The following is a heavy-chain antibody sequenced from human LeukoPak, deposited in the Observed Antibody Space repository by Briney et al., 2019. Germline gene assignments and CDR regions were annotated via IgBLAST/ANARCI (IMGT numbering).Heavy chain of an antibody. CDR3: ARGHYDSSGYYAPVLD. V-gene: IGHV4-59*01. D-gene: IGHD3-22*01. Sequence: SETLSLTCTVSGGSISSYYWSWIRQPPGKGLEWIGYIYYSGSTNYNPSLKSRVTISVDTSKNQFSLKLSSVTAADTAVYYCARGHYDSSGYYAPVLDWGQGTLVTVSS. CDR2: IYYSGST. J-gene: IGHJ4*02. CDR1: GGSISSYY.